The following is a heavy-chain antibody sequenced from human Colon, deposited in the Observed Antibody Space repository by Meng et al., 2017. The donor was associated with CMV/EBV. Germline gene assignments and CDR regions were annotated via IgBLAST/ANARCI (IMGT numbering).Heavy chain of an antibody. V-gene: IGHV1-2*02. CDR2: ISPDAGDT. D-gene: IGHD5-12*01. CDR1: GYTFTGYY. CDR3: AKEGHDVGKGFDT. Sequence: ASVKVSCKASGYTFTGYYMHWVRQAPGQGLEWMGCISPDAGDTSYAQRFQGRVTMTRNTSISTRYRELRSLRSDDTAVYYCAKEGHDVGKGFDTWGQGTLVTVSS. J-gene: IGHJ5*02.